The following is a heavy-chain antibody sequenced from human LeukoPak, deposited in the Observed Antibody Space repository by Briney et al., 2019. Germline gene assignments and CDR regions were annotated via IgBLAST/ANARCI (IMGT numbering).Heavy chain of an antibody. CDR1: GFTFSSYA. J-gene: IGHJ4*02. CDR2: ISYDGSNK. D-gene: IGHD2-15*01. Sequence: PVRSLRLSCAASGFTFSSYAMHWVRQAPGKGLEWVAVISYDGSNKYYADSVKGRFTISRDNSKNTLYLQMNSLRAEDTAVYYCARAYCSGGSCTTRPHLTYWGQGTLVTVSS. V-gene: IGHV3-30-3*01. CDR3: ARAYCSGGSCTTRPHLTY.